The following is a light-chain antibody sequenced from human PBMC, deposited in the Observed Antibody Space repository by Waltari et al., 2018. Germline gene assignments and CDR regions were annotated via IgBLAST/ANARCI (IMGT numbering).Light chain of an antibody. J-gene: IGKJ4*01. Sequence: DIQMTQSPSSVSASVGDRVTITCRASQDISNWLAWYQHKPGIAPKRLIHLASTLQSGVPSRFSGSGSGTEYTLTIDTLQPEDSATYSCQQTYSFPPVFGGGTKVEI. CDR3: QQTYSFPPV. V-gene: IGKV1-12*01. CDR2: LAS. CDR1: QDISNW.